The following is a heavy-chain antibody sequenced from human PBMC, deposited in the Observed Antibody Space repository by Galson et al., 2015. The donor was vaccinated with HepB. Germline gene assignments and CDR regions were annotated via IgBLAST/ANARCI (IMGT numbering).Heavy chain of an antibody. D-gene: IGHD3-10*01. CDR2: IYSGGST. Sequence: SLRLSCAASGFTVSSNYMSWVRQAPGKGLEWVSVIYSGGSTYYADSVKGRFTISRDNSKNTLYLQMNSLRAEDTAVYYCASKLHYYGSGSYYTGYAFDIWGQGTMVTVSS. CDR1: GFTVSSNY. CDR3: ASKLHYYGSGSYYTGYAFDI. J-gene: IGHJ3*02. V-gene: IGHV3-53*01.